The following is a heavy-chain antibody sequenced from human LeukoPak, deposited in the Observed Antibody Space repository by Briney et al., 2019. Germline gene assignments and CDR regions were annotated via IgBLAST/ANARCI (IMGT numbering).Heavy chain of an antibody. J-gene: IGHJ4*02. V-gene: IGHV3-74*01. D-gene: IGHD4-23*01. CDR3: ARGRPHGNDY. CDR2: IASDGSST. Sequence: GRSLRLSCAASGFTFSSYWINWVRQAPGKGLVWVSRIASDGSSTTYADSVKGRFSISRDNAKNTLYLQMNSLRVEDTAVYCCARGRPHGNDYWGQGTLVTVSS. CDR1: GFTFSSYW.